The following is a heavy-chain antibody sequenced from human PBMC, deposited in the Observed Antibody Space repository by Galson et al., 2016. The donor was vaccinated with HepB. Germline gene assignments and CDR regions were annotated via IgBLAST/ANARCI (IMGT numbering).Heavy chain of an antibody. V-gene: IGHV3-21*01. CDR1: GFTFSSYY. CDR3: STMQFDYDSSGVSVDAFDM. Sequence: SLRLSCAASGFTFSSYYMNWIRQAPGKGLEFVSSISGGSGHIYYADAVKGRFTISRDNAKNSFYLQMNSLRAEDTAVYYWSTMQFDYDSSGVSVDAFDMWGQGTMVTVSS. J-gene: IGHJ3*02. D-gene: IGHD3-22*01. CDR2: ISGGSGHI.